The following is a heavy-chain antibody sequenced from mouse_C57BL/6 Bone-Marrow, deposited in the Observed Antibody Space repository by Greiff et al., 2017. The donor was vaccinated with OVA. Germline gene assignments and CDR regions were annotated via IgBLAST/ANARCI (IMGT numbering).Heavy chain of an antibody. J-gene: IGHJ1*03. D-gene: IGHD2-5*01. Sequence: EVKLMESGGGLVQPGGSLKLSCAASGFTFSDYGMAWVRQAPRKGPEWVAFISNLAYSIYYADTVTGRFTISRENAKNTLYLEMSSLRSEDTAMYYCARHRSIVTGRTSAYFDVWGTGTTVTVSS. V-gene: IGHV5-15*01. CDR1: GFTFSDYG. CDR3: ARHRSIVTGRTSAYFDV. CDR2: ISNLAYSI.